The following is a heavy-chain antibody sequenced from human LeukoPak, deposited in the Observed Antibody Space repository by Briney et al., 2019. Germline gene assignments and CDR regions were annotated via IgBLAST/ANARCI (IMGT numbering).Heavy chain of an antibody. V-gene: IGHV3-49*03. Sequence: GGSLRLSCTASGFTFGDYAMSWFRQAPGKGREWVGFIRSKAYGGTTEYAGSLKGRFTISRDDSKSIAYLQMNSLNTEDTAVYYCTRKAPYSSGWPFDYWGQGTLVTVSS. CDR3: TRKAPYSSGWPFDY. J-gene: IGHJ4*02. CDR1: GFTFGDYA. D-gene: IGHD6-19*01. CDR2: IRSKAYGGTT.